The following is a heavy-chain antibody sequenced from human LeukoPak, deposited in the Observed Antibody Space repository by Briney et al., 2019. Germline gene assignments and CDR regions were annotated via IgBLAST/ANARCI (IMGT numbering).Heavy chain of an antibody. J-gene: IGHJ4*02. CDR2: TYYRSNWYN. D-gene: IGHD2-15*01. CDR1: GDSLSSNSAA. CDR3: ARDLSYCSGGSCTGGFDY. Sequence: PSQTLSLTCAISGDSLSSNSAAWNWIRQSPSRGLEWLVRTYYRSNWYNDYAVSVKSRITINPDTSKNQFSLQLNSVTPEDTAVYYCARDLSYCSGGSCTGGFDYWGQGTLVTVSS. V-gene: IGHV6-1*01.